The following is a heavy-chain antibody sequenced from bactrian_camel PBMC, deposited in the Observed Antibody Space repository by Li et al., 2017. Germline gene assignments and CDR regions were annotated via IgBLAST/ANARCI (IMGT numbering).Heavy chain of an antibody. V-gene: IGHV3S53*01. J-gene: IGHJ4*01. CDR3: AADLCENWYPDLVKY. CDR1: GYTYNRYC. D-gene: IGHD7*01. CDR2: IDPDGIT. Sequence: HVQLVESGGGSVQAGGSLRLSCSVTSGYTYNRYCMGWFRQAPGEERDGVAVIDPDGITTYADSVRGRFTLSKDNAENTLYLQMDSLKPEDTAMYYCAADLCENWYPDLVKYWGQGTQVTVS.